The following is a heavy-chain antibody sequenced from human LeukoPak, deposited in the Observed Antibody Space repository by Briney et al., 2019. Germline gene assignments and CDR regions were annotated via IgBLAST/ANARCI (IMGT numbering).Heavy chain of an antibody. J-gene: IGHJ4*02. CDR1: GFTFSSYA. V-gene: IGHV3-23*01. Sequence: QPGGSLRLSCAASGFTFSSYAMSWVRQAPGKGLEWVSAISGSGGSTYYADSVKGRFTISRDNSKNTLYLQMNSLRAEDTAVYYCARLSSDLRRDGYNFLDYWGQGTLVTVSS. D-gene: IGHD5-24*01. CDR2: ISGSGGST. CDR3: ARLSSDLRRDGYNFLDY.